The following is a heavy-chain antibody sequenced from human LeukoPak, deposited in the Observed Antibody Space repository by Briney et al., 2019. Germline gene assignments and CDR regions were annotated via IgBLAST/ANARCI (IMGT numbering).Heavy chain of an antibody. J-gene: IGHJ4*02. V-gene: IGHV4-34*01. Sequence: SETLSLTCAVYGGSFSGYYWSWIRQPPGKGLEWIGEINHSGSTNYNPSLKSRVTISVDTSKNQFSLKLSSVTAADTAVYYCARRLSKGYYYGSGSYRPLDYWGQGTLVTVSS. CDR3: ARRLSKGYYYGSGSYRPLDY. CDR2: INHSGST. D-gene: IGHD3-10*01. CDR1: GGSFSGYY.